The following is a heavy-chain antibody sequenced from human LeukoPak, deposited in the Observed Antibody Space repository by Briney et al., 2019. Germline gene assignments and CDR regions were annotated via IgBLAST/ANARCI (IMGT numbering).Heavy chain of an antibody. Sequence: SETLPLTCAVYGGSFSGYYWSWIRQPPGKGLEWIGYIYYSGSTNYNPSLESRVIISVDTSKNQFSLRLSSVTAADTAVYYCAREGLATMGSFDYWGQGTLVTVSS. V-gene: IGHV4-59*01. CDR2: IYYSGST. J-gene: IGHJ4*02. CDR1: GGSFSGYY. D-gene: IGHD5-12*01. CDR3: AREGLATMGSFDY.